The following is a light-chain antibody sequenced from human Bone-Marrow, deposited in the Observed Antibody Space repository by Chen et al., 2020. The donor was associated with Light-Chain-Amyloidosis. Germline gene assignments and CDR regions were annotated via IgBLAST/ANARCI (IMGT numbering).Light chain of an antibody. CDR2: RDT. CDR1: DLPTKY. CDR3: KSADRSGTYEVI. V-gene: IGLV3-25*03. J-gene: IGLJ2*01. Sequence: SYELTQPPSVSVSPGQTASITCSGDDLPTKYAYWYQQKPGQAPVLVIHRDTERPSGISERFCGTSSGTTATLTISGVQAEDEADYHCKSADRSGTYEVIFGGGTKLTVL.